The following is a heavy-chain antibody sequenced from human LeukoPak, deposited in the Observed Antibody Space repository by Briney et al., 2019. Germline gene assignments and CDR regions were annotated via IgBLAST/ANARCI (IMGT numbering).Heavy chain of an antibody. CDR2: MRYDGSNK. D-gene: IGHD6-19*01. J-gene: IGHJ4*02. V-gene: IGHV3-30*02. CDR3: AKDDAHSSGWPDY. CDR1: GFTFSSYG. Sequence: GGSLRLSCAASGFTFSSYGMHWVRQAPGKGLEWVTFMRYDGSNKYYADSVKGRFTISRDNSKNTLYLQMNSLRPEDTAVYYCAKDDAHSSGWPDYWGQGTLVTVSS.